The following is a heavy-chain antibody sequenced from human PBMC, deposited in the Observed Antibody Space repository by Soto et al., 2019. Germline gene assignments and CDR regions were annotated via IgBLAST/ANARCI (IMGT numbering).Heavy chain of an antibody. Sequence: PSETLSLTCTVTGYSISSRSYYWGWIRQPPGKGLEWIGSIYYSGSTYNNPSLRSRVSMSIDTSKDQFSLKLKSVTAADTALYFCARQRTSVVAQAYXDVWGPGSLVTVSS. CDR3: ARQRTSVVAQAYXDV. CDR1: GYSISSRSYY. CDR2: IYYSGST. D-gene: IGHD2-21*01. V-gene: IGHV4-39*01. J-gene: IGHJ4*02.